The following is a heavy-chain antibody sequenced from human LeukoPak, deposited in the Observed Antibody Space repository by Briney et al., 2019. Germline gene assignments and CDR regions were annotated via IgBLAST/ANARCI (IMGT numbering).Heavy chain of an antibody. Sequence: AGGSLRLSCVASGFTFNNYAMTWVRQAPGKGLEWVSAISGGGYSTYYADSVKGRFTISRDNSKNTLYLQMNSLRAEDTALYFCAQWSRYFDYWGQGTLVTVSS. CDR3: AQWSRYFDY. V-gene: IGHV3-23*01. CDR2: ISGGGYST. D-gene: IGHD1-26*01. J-gene: IGHJ4*02. CDR1: GFTFNNYA.